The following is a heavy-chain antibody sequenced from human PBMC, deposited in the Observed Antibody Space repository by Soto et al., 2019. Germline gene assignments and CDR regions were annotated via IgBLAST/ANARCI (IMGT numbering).Heavy chain of an antibody. CDR1: GFTVSSNY. CDR2: IYSGGST. Sequence: EVQLVESGGGLVQPGGSLRLSCAVSGFTVSSNYLGWARQAPGKGLELVSVIYSGGSTLSADSVKGRFTLSRDDYKNMVWLQMNSLKAEDTAVYYCAARGVVLPAGTDALDVWGQGTMVTVSS. J-gene: IGHJ3*01. D-gene: IGHD2-2*01. CDR3: AARGVVLPAGTDALDV. V-gene: IGHV3-66*01.